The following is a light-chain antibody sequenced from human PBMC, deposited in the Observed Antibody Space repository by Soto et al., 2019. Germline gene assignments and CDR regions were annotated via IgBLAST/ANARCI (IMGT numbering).Light chain of an antibody. V-gene: IGKV3-11*01. CDR1: QSISSH. Sequence: EIVMTQSTATLSVSPGERASLSCRASQSISSHLVWYQQKPGQAPRLLIYDASNRATGIPARFSGSGSGTDFTLTISSLEPEDFAVYYCQQRSNWPPITFGQGTRLEIK. CDR3: QQRSNWPPIT. J-gene: IGKJ5*01. CDR2: DAS.